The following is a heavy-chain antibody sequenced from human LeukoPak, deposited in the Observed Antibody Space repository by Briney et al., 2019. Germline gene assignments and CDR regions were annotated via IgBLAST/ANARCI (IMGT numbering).Heavy chain of an antibody. J-gene: IGHJ4*02. CDR2: IKQDGSEK. CDR3: ARLDYYGSGSYQVDY. V-gene: IGHV3-7*03. CDR1: GFTFSSYW. D-gene: IGHD3-10*01. Sequence: PGGSLRLSCAASGFTFSSYWMSWVRQAPGKAREGVANIKQDGSEKYYVDSVKARFTISRDNAKNSLYLQMNSLRAEDTAVYYCARLDYYGSGSYQVDYWGQGTLVTVSS.